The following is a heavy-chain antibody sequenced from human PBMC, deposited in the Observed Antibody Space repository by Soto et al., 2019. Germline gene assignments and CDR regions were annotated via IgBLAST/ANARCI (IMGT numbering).Heavy chain of an antibody. V-gene: IGHV1-18*01. CDR2: ISAYNGNT. Sequence: ASVKVSFKASGYTFTSYGISWVRQAPGQGLEWMGWISAYNGNTNYAQKLQGRVTMTTDTSTSTAYMELRSLRSDDTAVYYCARDQSGVVYYDSSGYSWYFDLWGRGTLVTCSS. D-gene: IGHD3-22*01. J-gene: IGHJ2*01. CDR1: GYTFTSYG. CDR3: ARDQSGVVYYDSSGYSWYFDL.